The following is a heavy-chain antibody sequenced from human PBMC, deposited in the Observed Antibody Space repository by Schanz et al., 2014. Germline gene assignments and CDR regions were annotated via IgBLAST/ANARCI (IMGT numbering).Heavy chain of an antibody. V-gene: IGHV3-30*03. D-gene: IGHD3-9*01. Sequence: VQLAESGGGLIQPGGSLRLSCVVSGFSVSNTYMHWVRQPPGKGLEWVAVTSYDGSQKYYTDSVKGRFTVSRDNSKNTLYLQLNSLRAEDTAVYYCARDDKRYFDWLSTFDLWGQGTMVAVSS. CDR1: GFSVSNTY. J-gene: IGHJ3*01. CDR2: TSYDGSQK. CDR3: ARDDKRYFDWLSTFDL.